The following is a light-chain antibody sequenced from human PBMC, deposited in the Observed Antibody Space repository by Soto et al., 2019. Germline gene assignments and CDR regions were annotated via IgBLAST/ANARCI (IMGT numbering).Light chain of an antibody. CDR2: EVV. CDR1: SSDVGYYNY. V-gene: IGLV2-14*01. CDR3: SSYTSSSLYV. Sequence: QSALTQPASVSGSPGQSITISCTGTSSDVGYYNYVSWFQQHPGKAPKLMISEVVNRPSGVSIRFSGSKSGDTASLTISGLQPEDEADYYCSSYTSSSLYVFGTGTKVTVL. J-gene: IGLJ1*01.